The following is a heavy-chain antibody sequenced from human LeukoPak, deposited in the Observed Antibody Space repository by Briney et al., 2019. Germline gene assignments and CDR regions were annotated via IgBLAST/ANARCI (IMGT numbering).Heavy chain of an antibody. Sequence: GGSLRLSCAASGFTVSSNYMSWVRRAPGKGLEWVSVIYSGGSTYYADSVKGRFTISRDNSKNTLYLQMNSLRAEDTAVYYCASIDSSSWYDYYYYGMDVWGQGTTVTVSS. V-gene: IGHV3-66*01. CDR3: ASIDSSSWYDYYYYGMDV. D-gene: IGHD6-13*01. J-gene: IGHJ6*02. CDR1: GFTVSSNY. CDR2: IYSGGST.